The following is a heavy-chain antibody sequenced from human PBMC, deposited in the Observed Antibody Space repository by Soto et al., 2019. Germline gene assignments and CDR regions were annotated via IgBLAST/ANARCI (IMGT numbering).Heavy chain of an antibody. CDR3: ARDKTWIQLWTAWGFFDY. D-gene: IGHD5-18*01. CDR1: GFTFSSYG. Sequence: GGSLRLSCAASGFTFSSYGMHWVRQAPGKGLEWVAVIWYDGSNKYYADSVKGRFTISRDNSKNTLYLQMNSLRAEDTALYYCARDKTWIQLWTAWGFFDYWGQGTLVTVSS. CDR2: IWYDGSNK. J-gene: IGHJ4*02. V-gene: IGHV3-33*01.